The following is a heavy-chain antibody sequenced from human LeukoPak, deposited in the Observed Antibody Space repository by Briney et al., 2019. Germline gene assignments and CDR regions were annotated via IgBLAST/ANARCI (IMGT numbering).Heavy chain of an antibody. Sequence: AETLSLTCSLSVGSLSRSYWSWIRQPPGKRVYGFSNICNRGSTNYNDSLKSRFTISIDKSKNQFYLKLSSVSAEDTSVYCCASVAGAYWYFDLWGRGTLVTVSS. CDR3: ASVAGAYWYFDL. CDR2: ICNRGST. J-gene: IGHJ2*01. CDR1: VGSLSRSY. V-gene: IGHV4-59*13. D-gene: IGHD6-19*01.